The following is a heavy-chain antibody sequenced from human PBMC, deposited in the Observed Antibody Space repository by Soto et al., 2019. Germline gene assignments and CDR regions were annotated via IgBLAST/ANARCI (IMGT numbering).Heavy chain of an antibody. Sequence: ASVKVSCKASGYTFTSYGISWVRQAPGQGLEWMGWISAYNGNTNYAQKLQGRVTMTTDTSTSTAYMELRSLRSDDTAVYYCARVVVGVYYYYGMDVWGQGTTVTVSS. CDR3: ARVVVGVYYYYGMDV. V-gene: IGHV1-18*01. J-gene: IGHJ6*02. CDR1: GYTFTSYG. CDR2: ISAYNGNT. D-gene: IGHD2-15*01.